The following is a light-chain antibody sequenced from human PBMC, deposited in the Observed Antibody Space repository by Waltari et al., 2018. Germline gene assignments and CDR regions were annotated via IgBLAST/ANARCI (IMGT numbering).Light chain of an antibody. CDR1: EGISTW. V-gene: IGKV1-12*01. Sequence: DIQMTQSPSSVAASVGDRITFTCRASEGISTWLAWYQQKPGKAPKLLIYAASSLQSGVPSRFSGSGSGTDFSLTISSLQPEDFATYFCQQASSVPLAFGQGTRVEI. CDR2: AAS. CDR3: QQASSVPLA. J-gene: IGKJ2*01.